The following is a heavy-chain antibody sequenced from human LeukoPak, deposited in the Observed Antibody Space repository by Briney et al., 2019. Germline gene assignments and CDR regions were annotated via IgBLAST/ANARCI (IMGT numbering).Heavy chain of an antibody. J-gene: IGHJ5*02. CDR1: GFTFSNYW. CDR3: ARDLGQYYDTSDNWFDP. V-gene: IGHV3-74*01. D-gene: IGHD3-22*01. Sequence: GGSLRPSCAASGFTFSNYWMHWVHQAPGKGLVWVSRINSDGINTSYADSVKGRFTISRDNAKNTLNLQMNSLRAEDTAVYYCARDLGQYYDTSDNWFDPWGQGTLVTVSS. CDR2: INSDGINT.